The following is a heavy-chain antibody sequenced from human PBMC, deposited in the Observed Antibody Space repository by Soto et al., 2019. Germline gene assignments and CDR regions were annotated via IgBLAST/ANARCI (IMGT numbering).Heavy chain of an antibody. J-gene: IGHJ4*02. V-gene: IGHV3-11*01. CDR2: IDTSGTKI. CDR3: ASHYDMWSGYLSPVDY. CDR1: GYSFSDYY. D-gene: IGHD3-3*01. Sequence: GGSLTLSCAASGYSFSDYYMSWIRQAPGKGLEWISYIDTSGTKIYYADSVKGRFTITRDNAKNSLYLEMNSLRDEDTAVYYCASHYDMWSGYLSPVDYWGQGTLVTVSS.